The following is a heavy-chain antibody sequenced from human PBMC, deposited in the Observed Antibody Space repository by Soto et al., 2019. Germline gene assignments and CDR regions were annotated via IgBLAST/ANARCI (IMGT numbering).Heavy chain of an antibody. D-gene: IGHD6-13*01. Sequence: QVQLVQSGAEVKKPGASVKVSCKASGYTFTSYGISWVRQAPGQGLEWMGWISAYNGNTNYAQKLQGRVTMTTDTSTSTAHMELRSLRSDDTAVYYCARDRQPGPIAAAAWFDPWGQGTLVTVSS. CDR3: ARDRQPGPIAAAAWFDP. V-gene: IGHV1-18*01. CDR2: ISAYNGNT. J-gene: IGHJ5*02. CDR1: GYTFTSYG.